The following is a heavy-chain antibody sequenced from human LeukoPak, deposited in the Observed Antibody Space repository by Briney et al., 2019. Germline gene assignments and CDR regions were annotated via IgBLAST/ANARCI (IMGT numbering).Heavy chain of an antibody. CDR3: ARTLGYWSCGSWRKSTPRVNFDY. CDR2: VNHSGST. V-gene: IGHV4-34*01. J-gene: IGHJ4*02. D-gene: IGHD2-15*01. CDR1: GGSFSDYD. Sequence: PSETLSLTCAVYGGSFSDYDWSWIRQPPGKGLEWIGEVNHSGSTNYNPSVKSRVTRSVDTSKNQLSLKLSSVTAADTVVYYCARTLGYWSCGSWRKSTPRVNFDYWGQGTLVTVSS.